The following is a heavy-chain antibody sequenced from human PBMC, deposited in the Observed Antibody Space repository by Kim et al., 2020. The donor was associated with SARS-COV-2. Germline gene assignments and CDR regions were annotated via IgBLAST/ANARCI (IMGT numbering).Heavy chain of an antibody. J-gene: IGHJ5*01. Sequence: GGSLRLSCAASGFTFSSYSMNWVRQAPGKGLEWVSFISSSRSYIYYADSVKCRFTISRDNAKNSLYLQMNSLRAEDTAVYYCARDRDVGYDFWSPTPNW. CDR2: ISSSRSYI. V-gene: IGHV3-21*01. CDR1: GFTFSSYS. D-gene: IGHD3-3*01. CDR3: ARDRDVGYDFWSPTPNW.